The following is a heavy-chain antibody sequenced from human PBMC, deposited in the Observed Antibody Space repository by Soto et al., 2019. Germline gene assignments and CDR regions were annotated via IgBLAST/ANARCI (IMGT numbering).Heavy chain of an antibody. Sequence: EVQLVESGGALVQPGGSLRLSCAASGFTFSSYSMNWVRQAPGKGLEWVSYISSSSSLIYYAESVKGRFTISRDNAKKSLYLHMNSLRAEDTAVYYCARDIVGGSGLLAPWGQGTLVTVSS. CDR2: ISSSSSLI. D-gene: IGHD3-10*01. CDR3: ARDIVGGSGLLAP. CDR1: GFTFSSYS. V-gene: IGHV3-48*01. J-gene: IGHJ5*02.